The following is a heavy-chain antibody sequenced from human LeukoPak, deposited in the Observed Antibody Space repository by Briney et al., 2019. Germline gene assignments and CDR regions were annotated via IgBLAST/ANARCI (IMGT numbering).Heavy chain of an antibody. CDR1: GITVSSNY. D-gene: IGHD3-22*01. V-gene: IGHV3-53*01. CDR3: ARDPTMIWAFDI. CDR2: IYSGGST. Sequence: GGSLRLSCAASGITVSSNYMSWVRQAPGKGLEWVSVIYSGGSTYYADSVKGRFTISRDNSKNTLYLQMNSLRAEDTAVYYCARDPTMIWAFDIWGQGTMVTVSS. J-gene: IGHJ3*02.